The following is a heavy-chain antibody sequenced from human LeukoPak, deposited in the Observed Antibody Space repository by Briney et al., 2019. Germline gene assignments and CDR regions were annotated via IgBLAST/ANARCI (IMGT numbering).Heavy chain of an antibody. J-gene: IGHJ4*02. D-gene: IGHD3-10*01. CDR3: ARLVWFGDSNIDH. V-gene: IGHV3-48*03. Sequence: HPGGSLRLSCAASGLTFSSFEMNWVRQAPGKGLEWLSYISSSEDSIYYADSVKGRFTISRDNAKNALYLQMDSLRAEDTAVYYCARLVWFGDSNIDHWGQGTLVTVSS. CDR1: GLTFSSFE. CDR2: ISSSEDSI.